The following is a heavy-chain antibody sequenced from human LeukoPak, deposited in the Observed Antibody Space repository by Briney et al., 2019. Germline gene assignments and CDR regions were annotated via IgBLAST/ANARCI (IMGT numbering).Heavy chain of an antibody. Sequence: PGGSLRLSCAASGFTFSSYGMHWVRQAPAKGLEWVAFIRYDGSNKYYADSVKGRFTISRDNSKNTLYLQMNSLRAEDTAVYYCAKSGGGYSSGWFYWGQGTLVTVSS. CDR1: GFTFSSYG. CDR2: IRYDGSNK. V-gene: IGHV3-30*02. J-gene: IGHJ4*02. CDR3: AKSGGGYSSGWFY. D-gene: IGHD6-19*01.